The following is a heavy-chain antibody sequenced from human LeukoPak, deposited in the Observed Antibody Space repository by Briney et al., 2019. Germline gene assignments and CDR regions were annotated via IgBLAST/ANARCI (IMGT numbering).Heavy chain of an antibody. J-gene: IGHJ4*02. CDR1: GYTFTSYG. Sequence: GASVKVSFKASGYTFTSYGISWVRQAPGQGLEWMGWISAYNGNTNNAQKLQGRVTMTTDTSTSTAYMELRSLRSDDTAVYYCARVAFGEYDSDYWGQGTLVTVSS. CDR2: ISAYNGNT. D-gene: IGHD3-10*01. V-gene: IGHV1-18*01. CDR3: ARVAFGEYDSDY.